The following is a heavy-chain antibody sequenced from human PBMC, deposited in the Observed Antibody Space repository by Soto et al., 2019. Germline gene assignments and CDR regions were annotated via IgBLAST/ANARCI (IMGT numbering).Heavy chain of an antibody. Sequence: QVQLQEAGPVLVTPSETLSLSCTVSGGSVTGHFWSWIRQPPGKRLEWIGNIYNGVTTNYDPTLKSRVTLSLDTSKRHFSLKLNSVTAAATAVYYCAINADVWGKGKTVTVS. CDR2: IYNGVTT. V-gene: IGHV4-59*08. CDR1: GGSVTGHF. CDR3: AINADV. J-gene: IGHJ6*03.